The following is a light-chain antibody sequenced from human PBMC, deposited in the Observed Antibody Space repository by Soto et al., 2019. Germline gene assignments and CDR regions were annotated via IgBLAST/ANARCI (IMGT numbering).Light chain of an antibody. CDR1: QGISSY. CDR2: AAS. CDR3: QLLNGDPPFT. Sequence: AIRMTQSPSSLSASTGDRVTITCRASQGISSYLAWYQQKPGKAPKLLIYAASTLQSGVPSRFSGSGSGTDFTLTISCLQSEDFATYYCQLLNGDPPFTFGPGTKVDIK. J-gene: IGKJ3*01. V-gene: IGKV1-8*01.